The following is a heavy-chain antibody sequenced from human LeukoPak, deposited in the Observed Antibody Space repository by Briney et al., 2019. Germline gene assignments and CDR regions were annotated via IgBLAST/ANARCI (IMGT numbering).Heavy chain of an antibody. CDR1: GGSISSYY. Sequence: SGTLSLTCTVSGGSISSYYWSWIRQPPGKGLEWIGYIYYSGSTNYNPSLKSRVTISVDTSKNQFSLKLSSVTAADTAVYYCARELAAASAFDIWGQGTMVTVSS. D-gene: IGHD6-13*01. J-gene: IGHJ3*02. CDR3: ARELAAASAFDI. V-gene: IGHV4-59*01. CDR2: IYYSGST.